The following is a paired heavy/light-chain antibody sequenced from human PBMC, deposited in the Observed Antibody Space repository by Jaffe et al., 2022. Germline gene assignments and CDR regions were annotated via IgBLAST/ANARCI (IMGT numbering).Heavy chain of an antibody. D-gene: IGHD6-13*01. V-gene: IGHV3-15*01. CDR1: GFTFSNAW. Sequence: EVQLVESGGGLVKPGGSLRLSCAASGFTFSNAWMSWVRQAPGKGLEWVGRIKSKTDGGTTDYAAPVKGRFTISRDDSKNTLYLQMNSLKTEDTAVYYCTTVRQQLVRFSVEYYYYMDVWGKGTTVTVSS. J-gene: IGHJ6*03. CDR3: TTVRQQLVRFSVEYYYYMDV. CDR2: IKSKTDGGTT.
Light chain of an antibody. CDR1: SSNIGNNY. CDR3: GTWDSSLSAGNWV. V-gene: IGLV1-51*02. CDR2: ENN. J-gene: IGLJ3*02. Sequence: QSVLTQPPSVSAAPGQKVTISCSGSSSNIGNNYVSWYQQLPGTAPKLLIYENNKRPSGIPDRFSGSKSGTSATLGITGLQTGDEADYYCGTWDSSLSAGNWVFGGGTKLTVL.